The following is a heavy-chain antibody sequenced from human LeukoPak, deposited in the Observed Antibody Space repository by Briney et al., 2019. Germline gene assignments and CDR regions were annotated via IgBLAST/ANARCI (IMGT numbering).Heavy chain of an antibody. D-gene: IGHD4-23*01. CDR1: GHTFTAYY. CDR2: LNPNSGGT. Sequence: ASVRVSCKASGHTFTAYYMHWVRQAPGQGLEWVGWLNPNSGGTSYAQKFQGRVTMTRDTSISTAYMELSRLRSDDTAVYYCARENYGGNSVFDYWGQGTLVTVSS. V-gene: IGHV1-2*02. CDR3: ARENYGGNSVFDY. J-gene: IGHJ4*02.